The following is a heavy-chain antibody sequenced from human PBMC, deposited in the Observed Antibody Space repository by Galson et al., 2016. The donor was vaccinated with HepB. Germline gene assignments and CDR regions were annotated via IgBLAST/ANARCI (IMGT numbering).Heavy chain of an antibody. J-gene: IGHJ4*02. CDR1: GFTFGRYW. CDR3: ARDNYGYGNYLDS. Sequence: SLRLSCAASGFTFGRYWMHWVRQAPGKGLEWVAVISSDGSRKYYADSVKGRFTISRDISKNTVFLQMNSLRVIDTAVYYCARDNYGYGNYLDSWGQGTLVTVSS. V-gene: IGHV3-30-3*01. CDR2: ISSDGSRK. D-gene: IGHD3-16*01.